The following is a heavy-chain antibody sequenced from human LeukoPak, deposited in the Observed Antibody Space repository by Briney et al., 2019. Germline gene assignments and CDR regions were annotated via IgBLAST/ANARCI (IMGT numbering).Heavy chain of an antibody. CDR3: ARRTVWGSYRWDY. CDR2: INHSGST. V-gene: IGHV4-34*01. J-gene: IGHJ4*02. CDR1: GGSFSGYY. D-gene: IGHD3-16*02. Sequence: SETLSLTCAVYGGSFSGYYWSWIRQPPGKGLEWIGEINHSGSTNYNPSLKSRVTISVDTSKNQFSLKLSSVTAAATAVYSCARRTVWGSYRWDYWGQGTLVTVSS.